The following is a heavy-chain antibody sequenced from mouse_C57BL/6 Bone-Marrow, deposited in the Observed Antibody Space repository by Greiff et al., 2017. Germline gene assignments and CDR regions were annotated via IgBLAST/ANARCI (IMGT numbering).Heavy chain of an antibody. Sequence: QVQLQQPGAELVRPGSSVKLSCKASGYTFTSYWMDWVKQRPGQGLEWIGNIYPSDSETHYNQKFKDKATLTVDKSSSKAYMQLSSLTSEDSAVYYCEVYSNYDGYWGQGTTLTVSS. CDR2: IYPSDSET. CDR1: GYTFTSYW. D-gene: IGHD2-5*01. CDR3: EVYSNYDGY. V-gene: IGHV1-61*01. J-gene: IGHJ2*01.